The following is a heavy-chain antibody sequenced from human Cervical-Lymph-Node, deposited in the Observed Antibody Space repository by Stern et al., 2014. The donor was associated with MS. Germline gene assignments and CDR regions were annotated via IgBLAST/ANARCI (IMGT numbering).Heavy chain of an antibody. Sequence: VQLVESGAEVKQSGASVKVSCKASGYTFTRFYIHWVRQAPGQGPEWMGTIHPRTGTTRYAQRFQDRVTMTRDTSTSTVHMELSSVRSDDSAVYYCARDTMTWGQGTLVTVSS. D-gene: IGHD4-17*01. CDR1: GYTFTRFY. CDR3: ARDTMT. V-gene: IGHV1-46*01. J-gene: IGHJ4*02. CDR2: IHPRTGTT.